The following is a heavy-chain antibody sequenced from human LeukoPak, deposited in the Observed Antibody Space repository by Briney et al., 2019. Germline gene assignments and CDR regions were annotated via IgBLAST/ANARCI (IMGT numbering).Heavy chain of an antibody. CDR2: IKSKTDGGTT. V-gene: IGHV3-15*01. J-gene: IGHJ4*02. Sequence: GGSLRLSCAASGFTFSNAWMSWVRQAPGKGLEWVGRIKSKTDGGTTDYAAPVKGRFTISRDDSKTTLYLQMNSLKTEDTAVYYCTTDVWGVPVLWFDNWGQGTLVTVSS. D-gene: IGHD3-16*01. CDR1: GFTFSNAW. CDR3: TTDVWGVPVLWFDN.